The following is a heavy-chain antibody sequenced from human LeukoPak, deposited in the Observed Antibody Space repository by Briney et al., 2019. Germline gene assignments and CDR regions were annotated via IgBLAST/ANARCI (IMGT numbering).Heavy chain of an antibody. CDR1: GFTFSSHA. CDR2: IKEDGSVK. D-gene: IGHD6-6*01. V-gene: IGHV3-7*01. CDR3: MAESSSPWEGY. Sequence: PGGSLRLSCAASGFTFSSHALHWVRQAPGKGLEWVANIKEDGSVKNYVDSVKGRFTISRDNAKNSLYLQMNSLRAEDTAVYYCMAESSSPWEGYWGQGTLVTVSS. J-gene: IGHJ4*02.